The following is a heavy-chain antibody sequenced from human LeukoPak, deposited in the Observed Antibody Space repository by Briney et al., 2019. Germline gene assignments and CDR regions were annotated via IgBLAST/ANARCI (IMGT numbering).Heavy chain of an antibody. CDR3: ARAPRDPAKFDDAFDI. D-gene: IGHD2-21*02. J-gene: IGHJ3*02. CDR1: GDSINSGYY. Sequence: PSDTLSLTCTFSGDSINSGYYGGWIRQPPGKVLEWIGSMSHSGSTYYNPSLKSRVTISVDTSKDQFSLKLRYVTAADTAVYYCARAPRDPAKFDDAFDIWGQGTMVTVSS. CDR2: MSHSGST. V-gene: IGHV4-38-2*02.